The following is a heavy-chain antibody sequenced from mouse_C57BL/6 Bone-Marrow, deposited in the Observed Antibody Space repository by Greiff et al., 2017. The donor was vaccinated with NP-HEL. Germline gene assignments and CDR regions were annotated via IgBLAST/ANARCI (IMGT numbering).Heavy chain of an antibody. Sequence: EVQLVESGPVLVKPGASVKMSCKASGYTFTDYYMNWVKQSHGKSLEWIGVINPYNGGTSYNQKFKGKATLTVDKSSSTAYMELNSLTSEDSAVYYCARGDSNYLYYYAMDYWGQGTSVTVSS. D-gene: IGHD2-5*01. V-gene: IGHV1-19*01. J-gene: IGHJ4*01. CDR2: INPYNGGT. CDR3: ARGDSNYLYYYAMDY. CDR1: GYTFTDYY.